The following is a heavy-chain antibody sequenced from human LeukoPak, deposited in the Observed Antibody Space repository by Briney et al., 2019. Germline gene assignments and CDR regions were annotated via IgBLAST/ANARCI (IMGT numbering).Heavy chain of an antibody. J-gene: IGHJ4*02. D-gene: IGHD6-19*01. CDR3: ATGVRGYNSALDY. CDR2: ISSGSSYI. V-gene: IGHV3-21*01. CDR1: GFTFSNYY. Sequence: GGSLRLSCAASGFTFSNYYMNWVRQAPGKGLEWVSSISSGSSYIYYADSLKGRFTISRDNAKNSLYVQMNTLRAEDTAVYYCATGVRGYNSALDYWGQGTLDTVSP.